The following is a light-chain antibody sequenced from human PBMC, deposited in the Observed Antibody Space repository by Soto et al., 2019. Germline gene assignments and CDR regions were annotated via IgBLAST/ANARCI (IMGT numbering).Light chain of an antibody. CDR2: RAT. J-gene: IGKJ1*01. Sequence: DIQMTQSPSTLSASAGDRVTITCRASQHIDMYLAWYQQKPGQAPSLLIYRATSLQSGVPSRFSGSGSGTEFTLTTSSLQPDDFATYYCQQSITYPWTFGQGTKVDIK. V-gene: IGKV1-5*03. CDR3: QQSITYPWT. CDR1: QHIDMY.